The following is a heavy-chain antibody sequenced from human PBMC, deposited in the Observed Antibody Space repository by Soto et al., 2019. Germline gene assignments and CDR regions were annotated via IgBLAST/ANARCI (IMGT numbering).Heavy chain of an antibody. CDR3: ARHIVVVVAAAGRDYYGMDV. CDR2: IYPGDSDT. D-gene: IGHD2-15*01. Sequence: ESLKISCKGSGYSFTSYWIGWVRQMPGKGLEWMGIIYPGDSDTRYSPSFQGQVTISADKSISTAYLQWSSLKASDTAMYYCARHIVVVVAAAGRDYYGMDVWGQGTTVTVSS. V-gene: IGHV5-51*01. J-gene: IGHJ6*02. CDR1: GYSFTSYW.